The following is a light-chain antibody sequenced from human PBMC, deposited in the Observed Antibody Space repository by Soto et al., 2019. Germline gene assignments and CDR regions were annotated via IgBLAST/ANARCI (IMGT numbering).Light chain of an antibody. Sequence: QPVLPQSSSASASLGSSVKLTCTLSSGHSSYIIAWHQQQPGKAPRYLMKLEGSGSYNKGSGGPDRFSGSSSGADRYLTISNLQFEDEADYYCETWDSNTHTVFGGGTKLTVL. CDR2: LEGSGSY. V-gene: IGLV4-60*02. J-gene: IGLJ3*02. CDR1: SGHSSYI. CDR3: ETWDSNTHTV.